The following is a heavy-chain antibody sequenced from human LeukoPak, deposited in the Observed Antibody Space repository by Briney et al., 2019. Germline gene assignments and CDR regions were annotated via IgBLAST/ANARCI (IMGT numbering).Heavy chain of an antibody. D-gene: IGHD6-13*01. Sequence: GGSLRLSCAASGFTFSSYGMSWVRQAPGKGLEWVSGISGRGAGTYYADSVKGRFTISRDNSKNTLYLQMNSLRVEDTAVYYCAKDRPYITSWYGAGDYWGQGTLVTVSS. CDR3: AKDRPYITSWYGAGDY. J-gene: IGHJ4*02. CDR1: GFTFSSYG. CDR2: ISGRGAGT. V-gene: IGHV3-23*01.